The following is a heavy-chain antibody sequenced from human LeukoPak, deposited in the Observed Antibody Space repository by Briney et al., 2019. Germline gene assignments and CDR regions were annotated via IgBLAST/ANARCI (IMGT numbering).Heavy chain of an antibody. V-gene: IGHV4-4*02. CDR2: ISLRGLT. CDR1: GGSISGTNW. D-gene: IGHD1-26*01. CDR3: SRESGPFSPFGF. J-gene: IGHJ4*02. Sequence: SETLSLTCGVSGGSISGTNWWSWVRQPPGQGLEWIGEISLRGLTNYNPSLRSRLTMSLDGSKNQVSLNLTSVTAADTAVYYCSRESGPFSPFGFWGQGTLVSVHS.